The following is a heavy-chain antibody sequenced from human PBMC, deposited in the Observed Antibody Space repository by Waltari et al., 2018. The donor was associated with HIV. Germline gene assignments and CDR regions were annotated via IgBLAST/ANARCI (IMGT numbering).Heavy chain of an antibody. J-gene: IGHJ4*02. D-gene: IGHD5-18*01. CDR2: IHYSGST. CDR3: ARGWRGYSYGWDY. V-gene: IGHV4-59*01. Sequence: QVQLQESGPGLVKPSETLSLTCTVSGDSISGNSWNWIRQPPGKGLQWIGYIHYSGSTNCNPSLKSRVTISLDTSKNQFSLKLNSVTAADTAVYYCARGWRGYSYGWDYWGRGTLVTVSS. CDR1: GDSISGNS.